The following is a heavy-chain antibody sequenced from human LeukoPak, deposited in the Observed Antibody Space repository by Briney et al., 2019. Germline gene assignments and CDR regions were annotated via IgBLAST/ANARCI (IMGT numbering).Heavy chain of an antibody. CDR2: INHSGST. CDR3: ARGLSYYYDSSGYLGY. CDR1: GGSFSGYY. V-gene: IGHV4-34*01. J-gene: IGHJ4*02. Sequence: SETLSLTCAVYGGSFSGYYWSWIHQPPGKGLEWIGEINHSGSTNYNPSLKSRVTISVDTSKNQFSLKLSSVTAADTAVYYCARGLSYYYDSSGYLGYWGQGTLVTVSS. D-gene: IGHD3-22*01.